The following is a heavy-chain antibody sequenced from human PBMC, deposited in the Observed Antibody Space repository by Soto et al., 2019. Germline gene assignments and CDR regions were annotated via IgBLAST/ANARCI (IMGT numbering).Heavy chain of an antibody. CDR2: INIDGSEK. J-gene: IGHJ5*01. Sequence: EVQLLESGGGLVQPGGSLRLSCTASGFTFSHFWMSWVRQVPGKGLEWVADINIDGSEKNYVDSVKGRFTLSRDNTQNSVDLQMDSLRAEDTAVYYCARESHMATVCAVVSKGWIGSWGHGTLVTVSS. V-gene: IGHV3-7*03. CDR3: ARESHMATVCAVVSKGWIGS. CDR1: GFTFSHFW. D-gene: IGHD5-12*01.